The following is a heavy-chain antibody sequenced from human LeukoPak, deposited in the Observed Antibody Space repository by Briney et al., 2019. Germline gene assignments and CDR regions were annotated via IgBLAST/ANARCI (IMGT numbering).Heavy chain of an antibody. J-gene: IGHJ3*02. Sequence: GGSLRLSCAASGFTFSGSAMHWVRQASGKGLEWVGRIRTKANSYATAYAASVKGRFTISRDDSKNTAYLQMNSLKTEDTAVYYCTRHSGTTSDAFYIWGQGTMVTVSS. D-gene: IGHD1-1*01. CDR2: IRTKANSYAT. V-gene: IGHV3-73*01. CDR3: TRHSGTTSDAFYI. CDR1: GFTFSGSA.